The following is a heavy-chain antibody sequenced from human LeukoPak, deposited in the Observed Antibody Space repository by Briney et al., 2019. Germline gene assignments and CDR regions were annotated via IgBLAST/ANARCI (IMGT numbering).Heavy chain of an antibody. D-gene: IGHD3-22*01. Sequence: ASVNVSCKSSGCTFTGYYMHWVRQAPGQGLEWMGWINPNSGGTNYAHKFQGRVTMPRDTSISTAYMELSTLRSDAPALYYCPSGGFDSSGYSYLDYWGPGTLVTASS. CDR2: INPNSGGT. CDR1: GCTFTGYY. J-gene: IGHJ4*01. V-gene: IGHV1-2*02. CDR3: PSGGFDSSGYSYLDY.